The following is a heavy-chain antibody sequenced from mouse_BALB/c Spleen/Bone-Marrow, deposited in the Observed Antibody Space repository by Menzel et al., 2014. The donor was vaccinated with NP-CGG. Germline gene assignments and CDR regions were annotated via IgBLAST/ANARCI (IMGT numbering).Heavy chain of an antibody. CDR3: ARWNYYGSLYWYFDV. Sequence: QVQLKESGAELVKPGASVKLSCKASGYTFTSYWMHWVKPRPGQGLEWIGEINPSNGRTNYNEKFKSKATLTVDKSSSTAYMQLSSLTSEDSAVYYCARWNYYGSLYWYFDVWGAGTTVTVSS. CDR2: INPSNGRT. CDR1: GYTFTSYW. J-gene: IGHJ1*01. D-gene: IGHD1-1*01. V-gene: IGHV1S81*02.